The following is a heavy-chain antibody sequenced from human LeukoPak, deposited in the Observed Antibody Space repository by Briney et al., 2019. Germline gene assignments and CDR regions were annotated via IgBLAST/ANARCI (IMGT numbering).Heavy chain of an antibody. CDR3: ARDPFITIFGVAIRRDY. V-gene: IGHV4-39*07. D-gene: IGHD3-3*01. Sequence: SETLSLTCTVSGGSISSNNYYWGWIRQPPGKGLEWIGNVYYSGSTYYNPSLKSRVTISVDTSKNQFSLKLSSVTAADTAMYYCARDPFITIFGVAIRRDYWGQGTLVTVSS. CDR1: GGSISSNNYY. CDR2: VYYSGST. J-gene: IGHJ4*02.